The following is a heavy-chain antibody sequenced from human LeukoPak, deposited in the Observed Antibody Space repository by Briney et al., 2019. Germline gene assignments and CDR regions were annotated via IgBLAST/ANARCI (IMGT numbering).Heavy chain of an antibody. D-gene: IGHD5-18*01. V-gene: IGHV4-59*01. CDR2: IYYSGST. Sequence: PSETLSLTCTVSGGSISSYYWSWIRQPPGKGLEWIGYIYYSGSTNYNPSLKSRVTISVDMSKNQFSLKLSSVTAADTAVYYCARELWANDAFDIWGQGTMVTVSS. CDR3: ARELWANDAFDI. J-gene: IGHJ3*02. CDR1: GGSISSYY.